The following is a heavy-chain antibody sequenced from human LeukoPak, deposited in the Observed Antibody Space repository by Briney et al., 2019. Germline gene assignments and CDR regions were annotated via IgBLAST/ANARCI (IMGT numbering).Heavy chain of an antibody. CDR2: INPNSGGT. V-gene: IGHV1-2*06. Sequence: ASVKVSCKASGYTFTGYYMHWVRQAPGQGLEWMGRINPNSGGTNYAQKFQGRVTMTRDTSISTAYMELSRLRSDDTAVYYCARPWEWELHVFDYWGQGTLVTVSS. J-gene: IGHJ4*02. D-gene: IGHD1-26*01. CDR3: ARPWEWELHVFDY. CDR1: GYTFTGYY.